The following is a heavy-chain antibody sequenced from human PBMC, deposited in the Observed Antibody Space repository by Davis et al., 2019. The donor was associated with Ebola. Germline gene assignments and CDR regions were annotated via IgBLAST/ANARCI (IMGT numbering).Heavy chain of an antibody. CDR2: TSHNERER. Sequence: GESLKISCVASGFTFSNHAMHWVRQAPGKGLEWVAVTSHNERERFYGESVQGRFTISRDNSKNTLYLQMNSLRAEDTAVYYCAKSGVAYDSSGYYDYWGQGTLVTVSS. J-gene: IGHJ4*02. V-gene: IGHV3-30-3*02. CDR3: AKSGVAYDSSGYYDY. CDR1: GFTFSNHA. D-gene: IGHD3-22*01.